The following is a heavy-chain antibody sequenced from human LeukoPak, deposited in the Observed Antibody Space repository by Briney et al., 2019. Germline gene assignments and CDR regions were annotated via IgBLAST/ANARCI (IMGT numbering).Heavy chain of an antibody. V-gene: IGHV1-18*01. CDR1: GYTFTSYG. Sequence: ASVKVSCKASGYTFTSYGINWVRQAPGQGLEWMGWISAYNGDTNYAQKLQGRVTMTTDTSTSTAYMELRSLRSDDTAVYYCARWNYEGWFDPWGPGTLVTVSS. CDR3: ARWNYEGWFDP. J-gene: IGHJ5*02. D-gene: IGHD1-7*01. CDR2: ISAYNGDT.